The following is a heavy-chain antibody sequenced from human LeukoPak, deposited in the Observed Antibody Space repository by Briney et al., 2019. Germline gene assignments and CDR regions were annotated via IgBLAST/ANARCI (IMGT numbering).Heavy chain of an antibody. V-gene: IGHV4-30-2*05. CDR3: ATQNLRWGYYGMDV. CDR1: GGSISSGSYS. D-gene: IGHD4-23*01. Sequence: SETLSLTCAVSGGSISSGSYSWSWIRQPPGKGLEWIGYIYPRGSTYYNPSLKSRVTISVDTSKNQFSLKLSSVTAADTAVYYCATQNLRWGYYGMDVWGQGTTVTVSS. CDR2: IYPRGST. J-gene: IGHJ6*02.